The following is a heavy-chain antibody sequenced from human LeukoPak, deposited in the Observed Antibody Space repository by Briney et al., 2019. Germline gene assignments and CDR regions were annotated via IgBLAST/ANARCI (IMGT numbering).Heavy chain of an antibody. CDR3: ARHFLIGSWSDY. D-gene: IGHD6-13*01. V-gene: IGHV4-39*01. Sequence: SETLSLTCTVSGGSISSSSYYWGWIRPPPGKGLEWIGSIYYSGSTYYNPSLKSRVTISVDTSKNQFSLKLSSVTAADTAVYYCARHFLIGSWSDYWGQGTLVTVSS. CDR2: IYYSGST. J-gene: IGHJ4*02. CDR1: GGSISSSSYY.